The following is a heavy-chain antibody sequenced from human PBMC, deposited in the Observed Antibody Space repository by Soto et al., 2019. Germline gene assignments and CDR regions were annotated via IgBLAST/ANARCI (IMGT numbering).Heavy chain of an antibody. CDR2: IYFSGST. CDR3: ARDPMPDHYYYGLDV. Sequence: SESLSLTCAVSGGSVSSRDYYWSWVRQSPGRGLEWIGYIYFSGSTYYNPSLKSRISMSVDTSKDPFSLRLSSVTAADTAVYYCARDPMPDHYYYGLDVWGQGTTVTVSS. CDR1: GGSVSSRDYY. J-gene: IGHJ6*02. V-gene: IGHV4-30-4*08. D-gene: IGHD2-2*01.